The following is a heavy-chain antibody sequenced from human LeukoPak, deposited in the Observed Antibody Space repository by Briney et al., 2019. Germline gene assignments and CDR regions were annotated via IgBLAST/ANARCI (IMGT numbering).Heavy chain of an antibody. CDR2: IYYSGST. V-gene: IGHV4-31*03. D-gene: IGHD3-16*01. J-gene: IGHJ4*02. CDR1: GGSISSGGYY. Sequence: SQTLSLTCTVSGGSISSGGYYWSWIRQHPGKGLEWIGYIYYSGSTYYNPSLKSRVTISVDTSKNQFSPKLSSVTAADTAVYYCARVVRGGAYFDYWGQGTLITVSS. CDR3: ARVVRGGAYFDY.